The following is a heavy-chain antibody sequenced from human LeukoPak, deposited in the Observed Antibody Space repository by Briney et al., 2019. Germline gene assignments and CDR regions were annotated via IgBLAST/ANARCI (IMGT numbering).Heavy chain of an antibody. CDR3: ARGWNILTGPDAFDT. Sequence: ASVKVSCKVSGYTFTSYGISWVRQAPGQGLEWMGWISAYNGNTNYAQKLQGRVTMTTDTSTSTAYMELRSLRSDDTAVYYCARGWNILTGPDAFDTWGQGTMVTVSS. CDR2: ISAYNGNT. V-gene: IGHV1-18*04. J-gene: IGHJ3*02. CDR1: GYTFTSYG. D-gene: IGHD3-9*01.